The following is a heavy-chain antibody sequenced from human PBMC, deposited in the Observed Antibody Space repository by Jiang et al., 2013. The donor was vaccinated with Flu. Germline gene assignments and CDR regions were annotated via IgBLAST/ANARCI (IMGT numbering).Heavy chain of an antibody. D-gene: IGHD3-10*01. Sequence: GAEVKKPGSSVKVSCKASGGTFSSYTISWVRQAPGQGLEWMGRIIPILGIANYAQKFQGRVTITADKSTSTAYMELSSLRSEDTAVYYCARGLNTSGPHENLNWFDPLGARE. CDR1: GGTFSSYT. CDR2: IIPILGIA. J-gene: IGHJ5*02. V-gene: IGHV1-69*02. CDR3: ARGLNTSGPHENLNWFDPL.